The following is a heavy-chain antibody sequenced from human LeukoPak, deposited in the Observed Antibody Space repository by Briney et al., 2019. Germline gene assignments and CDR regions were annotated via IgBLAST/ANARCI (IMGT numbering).Heavy chain of an antibody. D-gene: IGHD2-2*01. J-gene: IGHJ5*02. Sequence: GGSLRLSCAASGFSFSDYNMNWVRQAPGKGLEWASSITSSGSYVYFADSVRGRVTISRDNALNSLYLQMNSVRAEDTAVYYCARDLRIVGSTSYLDLWGQGSLVIVSS. CDR3: ARDLRIVGSTSYLDL. CDR1: GFSFSDYN. V-gene: IGHV3-21*01. CDR2: ITSSGSYV.